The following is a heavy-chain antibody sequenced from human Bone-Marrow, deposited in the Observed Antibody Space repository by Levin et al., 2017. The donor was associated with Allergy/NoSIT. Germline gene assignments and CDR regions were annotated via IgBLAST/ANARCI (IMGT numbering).Heavy chain of an antibody. Sequence: PGGSLRLSCAASGFTFSSYAMSWVRQAPGKGLEWVSTISGSGDSTYYPDSVKGRFTSSRDNSENTLYLQMNSLRAEDTAVYYCAKASRHGRVVRFDYWGHGPLVTVSS. CDR2: ISGSGDST. CDR3: AKASRHGRVVRFDY. J-gene: IGHJ4*01. D-gene: IGHD3-16*02. CDR1: GFTFSSYA. V-gene: IGHV3-23*01.